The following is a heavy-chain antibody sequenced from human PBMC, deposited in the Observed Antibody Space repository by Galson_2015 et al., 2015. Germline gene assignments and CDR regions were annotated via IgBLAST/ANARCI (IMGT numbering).Heavy chain of an antibody. CDR2: ISSSGSTI. D-gene: IGHD1-26*01. CDR3: ARVGSGSSGYYYYMDV. J-gene: IGHJ6*03. CDR1: GFTFSSYE. Sequence: SLRLSCAASGFTFSSYEMNWARQAPGKGLEWVSYISSSGSTIYYADSVKGRFTISRDNAKNSLYLQMNSLRAEDTAVYYCARVGSGSSGYYYYMDVWGKGTTVTVSS. V-gene: IGHV3-48*03.